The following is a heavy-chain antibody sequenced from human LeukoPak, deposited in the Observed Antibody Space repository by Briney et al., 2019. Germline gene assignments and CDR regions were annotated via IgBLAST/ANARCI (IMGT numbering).Heavy chain of an antibody. V-gene: IGHV3-23*01. D-gene: IGHD3-16*01. CDR1: GFTFSAYV. CDR2: ISGSGGST. J-gene: IGHJ4*02. Sequence: GGSLRLSRAASGFTFSAYVMSWVRQAPWKGLEWVSRISGSGGSTYYADSVRGRFAISRDNSKNTEYLQMNSLRVEDTALYYCAKDLSPVEYRHDYGGRGTRVTVSS. CDR3: AKDLSPVEYRHDY.